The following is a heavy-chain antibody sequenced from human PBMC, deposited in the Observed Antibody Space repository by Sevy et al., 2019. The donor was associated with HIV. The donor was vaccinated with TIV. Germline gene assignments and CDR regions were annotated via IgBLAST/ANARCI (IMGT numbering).Heavy chain of an antibody. V-gene: IGHV3-23*01. J-gene: IGHJ4*02. D-gene: IGHD3-22*01. CDR2: INGSGGST. Sequence: GGSLRLSCAASGFTFSSYAMSWVRQAPGKGLEWVSAINGSGGSTYYADSVKGRFTISKDNSKNTLYLQMNSMRAEDTAVYYCAKDRRYYDSSGYYAFDYWGQGTLVTVSS. CDR3: AKDRRYYDSSGYYAFDY. CDR1: GFTFSSYA.